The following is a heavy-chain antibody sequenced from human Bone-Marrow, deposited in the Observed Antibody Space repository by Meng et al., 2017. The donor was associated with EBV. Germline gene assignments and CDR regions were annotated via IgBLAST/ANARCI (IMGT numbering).Heavy chain of an antibody. D-gene: IGHD2-21*01. CDR2: IYHTGST. CDR3: ARRALAGDVSVYFDY. Sequence: QVRLPESGPGLGKPSGTLSLPCAVSGASISSNNWWSWVRQPSGKGLEWIGEIYHTGSTNYNPSLKSRVTISVDRSKNQLSLKVRSVTAADTAVYYCARRALAGDVSVYFDYWDQGTLVTVSS. CDR1: GASISSNNW. J-gene: IGHJ4*02. V-gene: IGHV4-4*02.